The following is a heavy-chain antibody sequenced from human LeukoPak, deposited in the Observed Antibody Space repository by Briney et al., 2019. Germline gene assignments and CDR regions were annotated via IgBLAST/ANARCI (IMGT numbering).Heavy chain of an antibody. CDR1: GFTVSSNY. J-gene: IGHJ6*03. V-gene: IGHV3-53*01. Sequence: GGSLRLSCAASGFTVSSNYMSWVRQAPGKGLEWVSVIYSGGSTYYADSVKGRFTISRDNSKNTLYLQMNSLRAEDTAVYYCARDWTGTTEDYYYYYMDVWGKGTTVTVSS. CDR3: ARDWTGTTEDYYYYYMDV. D-gene: IGHD1-1*01. CDR2: IYSGGST.